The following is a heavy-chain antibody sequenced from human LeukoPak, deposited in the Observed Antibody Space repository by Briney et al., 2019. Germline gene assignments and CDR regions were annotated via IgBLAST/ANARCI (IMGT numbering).Heavy chain of an antibody. D-gene: IGHD4-17*01. Sequence: SETLSLTCAVSGGSISSGGYSWSWIRQPPGKGLEWIGYIYHSGSTYYNPSLKSRVTISVDRSKNQFSLKLSSVTAADTAVYYCAREPTVTTIGAFDIWGQGTMVTVSS. J-gene: IGHJ3*02. CDR2: IYHSGST. V-gene: IGHV4-30-2*01. CDR1: GGSISSGGYS. CDR3: AREPTVTTIGAFDI.